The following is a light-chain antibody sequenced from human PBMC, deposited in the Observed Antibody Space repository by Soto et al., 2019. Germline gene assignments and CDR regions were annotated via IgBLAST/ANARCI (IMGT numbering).Light chain of an antibody. J-gene: IGKJ2*01. Sequence: EIVLTQSPGTLSLSPGERATLSCRASQTVSTNFLAWYQQKPDQSPRLLIHGASGKVSGITDSFSGSGSGTDFTLTISRMETTDFPVYYCQLYGHNPRYTFDQGTKMEIK. CDR1: QTVSTNF. CDR2: GAS. CDR3: QLYGHNPRYT. V-gene: IGKV3-20*01.